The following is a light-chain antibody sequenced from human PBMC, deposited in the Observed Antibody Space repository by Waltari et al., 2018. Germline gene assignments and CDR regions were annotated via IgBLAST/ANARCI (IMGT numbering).Light chain of an antibody. V-gene: IGKV3-15*01. J-gene: IGKJ2*01. Sequence: EIVMTQSPATLSVSPGERVTLSCRASRRIRSYLVWYQQKPGQAPRLLIYDAFTRATGIPARFSGSGSGTEFTLTISSLQSEDFAVYYCQHYINWPHTFGQGTKLEIK. CDR2: DAF. CDR3: QHYINWPHT. CDR1: RRIRSY.